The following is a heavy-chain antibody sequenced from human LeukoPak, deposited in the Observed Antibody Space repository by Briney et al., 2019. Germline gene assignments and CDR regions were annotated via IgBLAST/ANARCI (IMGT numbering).Heavy chain of an antibody. Sequence: SETLSLTCAVYGDSFSGYYWSWIRQPPEEGLEWIGEINHGGITNYNPSLKSRVTISADTRKNQFSLRLTSVTAADTAVYYCARALTHCGGDCYNFDYWGQGTLVTVSS. CDR1: GDSFSGYY. CDR3: ARALTHCGGDCYNFDY. CDR2: INHGGIT. J-gene: IGHJ4*02. D-gene: IGHD2-21*02. V-gene: IGHV4-34*01.